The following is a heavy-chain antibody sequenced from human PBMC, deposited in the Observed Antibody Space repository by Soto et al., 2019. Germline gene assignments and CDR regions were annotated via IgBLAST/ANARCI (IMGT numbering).Heavy chain of an antibody. D-gene: IGHD2-2*01. CDR2: IYYSGST. V-gene: IGHV4-31*03. CDR1: GGSISSGGYY. J-gene: IGHJ4*02. CDR3: ASSTSCCDDFDY. Sequence: PSETLSLTCTASGGSISSGGYYWSWIRQHPGKGLEWIGYIYYSGSTYYNPSLKSRVTISVDTSKNQFSLKLSSVTAADTAVYYCASSTSCCDDFDYWGQGTLVTVSS.